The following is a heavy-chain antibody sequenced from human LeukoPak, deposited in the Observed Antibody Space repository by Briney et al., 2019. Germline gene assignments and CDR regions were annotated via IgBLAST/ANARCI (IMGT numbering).Heavy chain of an antibody. D-gene: IGHD3-22*01. V-gene: IGHV1-46*01. Sequence: ASVKVSCKASGYTFTSYYMHWVRQAPGQGLEWMGIINPSGGSTSYAQKFQGRVTMTRDTSTSTVYMELSSLRSEDTAVYYCAREGYYYDSSGYFPHFDYWGQGTLVTVSS. CDR2: INPSGGST. J-gene: IGHJ4*02. CDR3: AREGYYYDSSGYFPHFDY. CDR1: GYTFTSYY.